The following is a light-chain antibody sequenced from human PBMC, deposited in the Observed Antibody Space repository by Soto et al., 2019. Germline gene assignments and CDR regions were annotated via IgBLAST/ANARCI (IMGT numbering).Light chain of an antibody. J-gene: IGKJ1*01. CDR1: QTISSNY. CDR3: QQYVSSRWT. CDR2: GAS. Sequence: EIVLTQSPGTLSLSPGERATLSCRASQTISSNYLAWFQQKPGQAPRLLISGASSRATGIPDRFSGSGSGTDFTLTISRLEPEDFAVYYCQQYVSSRWTFGQGTKVEIK. V-gene: IGKV3-20*01.